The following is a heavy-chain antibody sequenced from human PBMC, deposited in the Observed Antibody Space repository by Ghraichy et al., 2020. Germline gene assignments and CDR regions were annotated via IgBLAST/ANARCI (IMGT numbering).Heavy chain of an antibody. D-gene: IGHD4-23*01. V-gene: IGHV6-1*01. Sequence: SQTLSLTCAISGDSVSSNSAAWNWIRQSPSRGLEWLGRTYYRSKWYNDYAVSVKSRITINPDTSKNQFSLQPNSVTPEDTAVYYCARTTVVISAEPFVAFDIWGQGTMVTVSS. J-gene: IGHJ3*02. CDR3: ARTTVVISAEPFVAFDI. CDR1: GDSVSSNSAA. CDR2: TYYRSKWYN.